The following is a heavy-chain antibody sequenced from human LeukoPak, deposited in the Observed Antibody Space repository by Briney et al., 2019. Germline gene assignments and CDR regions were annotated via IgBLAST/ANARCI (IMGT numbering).Heavy chain of an antibody. V-gene: IGHV1-8*01. CDR3: ARLPPYDILTGYSSYYGMDV. J-gene: IGHJ6*02. CDR1: GYTFTSYD. D-gene: IGHD3-9*01. CDR2: MNPNSGKT. Sequence: ASVKVSCKASGYTFTSYDINWVRQATGQGLEWMGWMNPNSGKTGYAQKFQGRVTMTRNTSISTAYMELSSLRSEDTAVYYCARLPPYDILTGYSSYYGMDVWGQGTTVTVSS.